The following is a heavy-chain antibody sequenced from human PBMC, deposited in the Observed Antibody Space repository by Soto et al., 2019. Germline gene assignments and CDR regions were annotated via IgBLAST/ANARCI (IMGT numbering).Heavy chain of an antibody. CDR1: GGAFSSYA. V-gene: IGHV1-69*13. CDR2: IIPIFGTA. CDR3: AKDRRGVMDV. J-gene: IGHJ6*01. D-gene: IGHD3-10*01. Sequence: GASVKVSWKASGGAFSSYASSWVRQAPGQGLEWMGGIIPIFGTANSAQKFQGRVTITADESTSTAYMQMNSLRAEDTAVYYCAKDRRGVMDVWGQGTTVTVSS.